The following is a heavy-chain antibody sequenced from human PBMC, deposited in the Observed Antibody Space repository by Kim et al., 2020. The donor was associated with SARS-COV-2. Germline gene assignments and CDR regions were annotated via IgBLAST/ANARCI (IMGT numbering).Heavy chain of an antibody. CDR2: MYYTGST. J-gene: IGHJ4*02. V-gene: IGHV4-59*08. Sequence: SETLSLTCIVSGGSINNYWWSWIRHPPGKGLEWIGYMYYTGSTNYNPSLKSRVTISVDTAKNQFSLKLGSVTAADTAIYYCARLGCSGGSCYDAYWGQGTLVTVSS. D-gene: IGHD2-15*01. CDR1: GGSINNYW. CDR3: ARLGCSGGSCYDAY.